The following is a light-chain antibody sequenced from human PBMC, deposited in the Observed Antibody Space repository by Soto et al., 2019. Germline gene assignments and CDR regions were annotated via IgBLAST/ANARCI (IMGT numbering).Light chain of an antibody. CDR1: QSVRNY. CDR2: DAS. CDR3: QQYNSYSWT. Sequence: EIVLTQSPATLSLSPGERATLSCRASQSVRNYLAWYQQKPGQAPRLLIYDASYRAPGIPARFSGRGSGTDFTLSISSLQPDDFGTYYCQQYNSYSWTFGQGTKVDIK. J-gene: IGKJ1*01. V-gene: IGKV3-11*01.